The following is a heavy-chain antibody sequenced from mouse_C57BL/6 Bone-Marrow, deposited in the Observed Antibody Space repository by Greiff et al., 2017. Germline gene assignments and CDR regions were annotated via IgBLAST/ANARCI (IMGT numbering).Heavy chain of an antibody. CDR2: IYPRSGNT. D-gene: IGHD1-1*01. CDR1: GYTFTSYG. Sequence: QVQLQQSGAELARPGASVKLSCKASGYTFTSYGISWVKQRTGQGLEWIGEIYPRSGNTYYNEKFKGKATLTADKSSSTAYMELRSLTLEDSAVYFCARGVTAGVARTANWYFVVWGTGTTGTVSS. J-gene: IGHJ1*03. CDR3: ARGVTAGVARTANWYFVV. V-gene: IGHV1-81*01.